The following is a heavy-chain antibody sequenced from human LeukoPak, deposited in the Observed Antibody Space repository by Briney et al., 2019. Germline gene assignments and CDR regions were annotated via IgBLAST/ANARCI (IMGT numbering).Heavy chain of an antibody. Sequence: GASVKVSCKASGYTFTDYYMHWVRQAPGQGREWMGWINPNSGGTHYAQKFQGRVTMTRDASISTAYMDLGRLRSDDTAVYYCATRGEEVLLDKAAFHIWGQGTMVTVSS. CDR1: GYTFTDYY. CDR2: INPNSGGT. D-gene: IGHD3-10*01. CDR3: ATRGEEVLLDKAAFHI. J-gene: IGHJ3*02. V-gene: IGHV1-2*02.